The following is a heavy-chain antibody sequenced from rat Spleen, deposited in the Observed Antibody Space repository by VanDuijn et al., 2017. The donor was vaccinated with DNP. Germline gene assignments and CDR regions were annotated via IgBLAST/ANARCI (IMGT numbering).Heavy chain of an antibody. CDR1: GFTFSDYY. CDR2: IGSDGYAP. D-gene: IGHD4-3*01. V-gene: IGHV5-22*01. CDR3: IRWNSGHFDY. J-gene: IGHJ2*01. Sequence: EVQLVESGGGLVQPGRSLKLSCAGSGFTFSDYYMAWVRQAPTKGLEWVAYIGSDGYAPYYGDSVKGRFTISRDNAKSTLYLQMNSLRSEDMATYYCIRWNSGHFDYWGQGVMVTVSS.